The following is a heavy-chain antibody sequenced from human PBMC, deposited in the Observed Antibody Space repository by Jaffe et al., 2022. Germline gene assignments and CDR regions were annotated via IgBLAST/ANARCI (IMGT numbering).Heavy chain of an antibody. CDR1: GFTFGDYA. Sequence: EVQLVESGGGLVQPGRSLRLSCTASGFTFGDYAMSWFRQAPGKGLEWVGFIRSKAYGGTTEYAASVKGRFTISRDDSKSIAYLQMNSLKTEDTAVYYCTRYCSGGSCYPDRFEDPYYYYYMDVWGKGTTVTVSS. J-gene: IGHJ6*03. V-gene: IGHV3-49*03. CDR2: IRSKAYGGTT. D-gene: IGHD2-15*01. CDR3: TRYCSGGSCYPDRFEDPYYYYYMDV.